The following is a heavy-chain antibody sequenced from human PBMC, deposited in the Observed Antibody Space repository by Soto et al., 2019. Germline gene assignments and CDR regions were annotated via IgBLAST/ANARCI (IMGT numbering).Heavy chain of an antibody. V-gene: IGHV3-21*01. CDR3: ARGGYYDSSGYYDFDY. J-gene: IGHJ4*02. Sequence: EVQLVESGGGLVKPGGSLRLSCAASGFTFSSYSMNWVRQAPGQGLEWVSSISSSSSYIYYADSVKGRFTISRDNAKNSLYLQMNSLGAEDTAVYYCARGGYYDSSGYYDFDYWGQGTLVTVSS. CDR2: ISSSSSYI. D-gene: IGHD3-22*01. CDR1: GFTFSSYS.